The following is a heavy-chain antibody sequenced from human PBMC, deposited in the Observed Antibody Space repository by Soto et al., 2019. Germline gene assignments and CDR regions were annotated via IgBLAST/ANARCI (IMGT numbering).Heavy chain of an antibody. CDR3: ARDPLLVGATPFDY. J-gene: IGHJ4*02. D-gene: IGHD1-26*01. Sequence: AGGSLRLSCAASGFTLSSYNINWGRPAPGKGLEWVSYISSSSSTIYYADSVKGRFTISRDNAKNSLYLQMNSLRDEDTAVYYCARDPLLVGATPFDYWGQGTLVTVSS. V-gene: IGHV3-48*02. CDR2: ISSSSSTI. CDR1: GFTLSSYN.